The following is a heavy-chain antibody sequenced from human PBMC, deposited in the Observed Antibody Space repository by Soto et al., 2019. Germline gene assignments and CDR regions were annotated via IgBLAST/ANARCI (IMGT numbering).Heavy chain of an antibody. D-gene: IGHD3-10*01. CDR2: IFYSGTA. V-gene: IGHV4-30-4*01. CDR3: ARTDYGKAYFDP. CDR1: GDSISIGNHY. Sequence: SETLSLTCTVSGDSISIGNHYLSWIRQPPGKGLEWIGYIFYSGTAYYNPSLKSRLTISVDTSKNQFSLKLSSVTAADTAVYYCARTDYGKAYFDPWGQGSLVTVSS. J-gene: IGHJ5*02.